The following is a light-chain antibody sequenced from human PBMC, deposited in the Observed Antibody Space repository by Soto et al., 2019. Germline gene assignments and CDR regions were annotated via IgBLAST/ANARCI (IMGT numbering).Light chain of an antibody. V-gene: IGLV3-21*02. Sequence: SYVLTQPPSVSVAPGQTATITCGGDRIGSKSVHWFQQRPGQAPVLVVYDDSERPSGIPERFSGSNSGNTATLTISRVEAGDEADYYCHVWDSSSDHPFGGGTKLTVL. CDR3: HVWDSSSDHP. CDR2: DDS. CDR1: RIGSKS. J-gene: IGLJ2*01.